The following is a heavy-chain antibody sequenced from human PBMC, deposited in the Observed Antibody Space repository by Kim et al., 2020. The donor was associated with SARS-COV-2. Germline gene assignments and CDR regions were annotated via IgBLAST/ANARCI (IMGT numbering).Heavy chain of an antibody. CDR1: GFTFSSYG. Sequence: GGSLRLSCAASGFTFSSYGMHWVRQAPGKGLEWVAVISYDGSNKYYADSVKGRFTISRDNSKNTLYLQMNSLRAEDTAVYYCAKSMGDYGGSDYWGQGTLVTVSS. J-gene: IGHJ4*02. V-gene: IGHV3-30*18. D-gene: IGHD4-17*01. CDR2: ISYDGSNK. CDR3: AKSMGDYGGSDY.